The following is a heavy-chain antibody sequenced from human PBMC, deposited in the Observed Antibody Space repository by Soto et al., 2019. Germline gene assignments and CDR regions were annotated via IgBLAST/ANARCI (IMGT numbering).Heavy chain of an antibody. CDR2: ISYDGSNK. D-gene: IGHD1-7*01. CDR3: AREWGLYYWNSEDAFDI. V-gene: IGHV3-30-3*01. J-gene: IGHJ3*02. Sequence: GFLRLCWAPSGFTLSSYAMHWVRQAPGKGLEWVAVISYDGSNKYYEDSVKGRFTISRDNSKNTLYLQMNRLRAEDTAVYYCAREWGLYYWNSEDAFDIWGQGTMVTVSS. CDR1: GFTLSSYA.